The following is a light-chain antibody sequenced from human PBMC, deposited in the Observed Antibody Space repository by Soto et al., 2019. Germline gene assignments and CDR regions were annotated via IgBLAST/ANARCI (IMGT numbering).Light chain of an antibody. CDR2: WAS. V-gene: IGKV4-1*01. Sequence: DFVMTQSPDSLAVSLGERATINCKSSQSVLYSSNNNNYLAWYQQKPGQPPKLLIYWASTRESGVPDRFSGSGSGTDFTLPISSLQAEDVAVYYCQQYYSTPPTFGQGTKVEIK. CDR1: QSVLYSSNNNNY. J-gene: IGKJ1*01. CDR3: QQYYSTPPT.